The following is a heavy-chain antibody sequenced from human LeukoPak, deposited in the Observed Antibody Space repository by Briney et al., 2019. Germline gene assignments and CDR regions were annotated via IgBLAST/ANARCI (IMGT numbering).Heavy chain of an antibody. V-gene: IGHV1-69*05. Sequence: SVKVSCKASGGTFSSYAISWVRQAPGQGLEWMGRIIPIFGTANYAQKFQGRVTITTDESTSTAHMELSSLRSEDTAVYYCAREGDSSGYYYKKVYYFDYWGQGTLVTVSS. CDR3: AREGDSSGYYYKKVYYFDY. CDR1: GGTFSSYA. D-gene: IGHD3-22*01. CDR2: IIPIFGTA. J-gene: IGHJ4*02.